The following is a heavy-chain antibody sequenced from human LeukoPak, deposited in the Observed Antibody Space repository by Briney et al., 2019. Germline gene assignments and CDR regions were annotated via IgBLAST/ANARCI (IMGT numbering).Heavy chain of an antibody. CDR1: GGSVSSGSYY. D-gene: IGHD3-10*01. CDR2: IYYSGST. Sequence: PSETLSLTCTVSGGSVSSGSYYWSWIRQPPGKGLEWIGYIYYSGSTNYNPSLKSRVTISVDTSKNQFSLKVSSVTAADTAVYYCASHYYGSGSLDYWGQGNLVTVSS. CDR3: ASHYYGSGSLDY. J-gene: IGHJ4*02. V-gene: IGHV4-61*01.